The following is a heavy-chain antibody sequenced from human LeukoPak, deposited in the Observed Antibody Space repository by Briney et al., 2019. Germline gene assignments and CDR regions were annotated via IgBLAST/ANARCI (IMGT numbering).Heavy chain of an antibody. Sequence: PSETLSLTCTVSGGSISSSSYYWGWIRQPPGKGLEWIGSIYYSGSTYYNPSLKSRVTISVDTSKNQFSLKLSSVTAADTAVYYCARGYNYYDSSGRANGGFDYWGQGTLVTVSS. V-gene: IGHV4-39*07. J-gene: IGHJ4*02. CDR2: IYYSGST. D-gene: IGHD3-22*01. CDR1: GGSISSSSYY. CDR3: ARGYNYYDSSGRANGGFDY.